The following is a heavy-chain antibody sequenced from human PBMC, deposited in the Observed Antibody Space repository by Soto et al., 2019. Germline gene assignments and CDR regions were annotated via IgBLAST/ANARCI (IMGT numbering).Heavy chain of an antibody. Sequence: QVQLLESGGGVVQPGRSLRLSCAASGFTFSHYCSHWVRQAPGKGPEWFAVISYDGCNKHYADSVKGRFTVSRDNSKNTLYLQMNSLRADDTAVYFCARYSGKYKGAIDYWGQGTLVTVSS. D-gene: IGHD1-26*01. J-gene: IGHJ4*02. CDR1: GFTFSHYC. CDR3: ARYSGKYKGAIDY. V-gene: IGHV3-30*03. CDR2: ISYDGCNK.